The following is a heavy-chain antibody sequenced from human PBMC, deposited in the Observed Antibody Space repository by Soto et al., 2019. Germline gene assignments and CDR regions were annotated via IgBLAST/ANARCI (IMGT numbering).Heavy chain of an antibody. CDR2: INHSGST. CDR3: ARKVPIFGVVIRGYNWFDP. D-gene: IGHD3-3*01. V-gene: IGHV4-34*01. Sequence: SETLSLTCAVYGGSFSGYYWSWIRQPPGKGLEWIGGINHSGSTNYNPSLKSRVTISVDTSKNQFSLKLSSVTAADTAVYYCARKVPIFGVVIRGYNWFDPWGQGTLVTVSS. J-gene: IGHJ5*02. CDR1: GGSFSGYY.